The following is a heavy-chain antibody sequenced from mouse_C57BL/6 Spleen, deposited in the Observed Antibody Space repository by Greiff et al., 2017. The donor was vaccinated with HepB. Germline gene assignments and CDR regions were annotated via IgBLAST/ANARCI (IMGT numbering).Heavy chain of an antibody. D-gene: IGHD2-4*01. CDR2: FCPGSGSI. CDR1: GYTFTEYT. V-gene: IGHV1-62-2*01. J-gene: IGHJ1*03. Sequence: VQLQQSGAELVKPGASVKLSCKASGYTFTEYTMHWVKQWSGQGLAWIGWFCPGSGSIKYNEKFKDKATWTADKSSSTVYMELSRLTSEDSADYFGARQVPYFDYGDWYFDVWGTGTTVTVSS. CDR3: ARQVPYFDYGDWYFDV.